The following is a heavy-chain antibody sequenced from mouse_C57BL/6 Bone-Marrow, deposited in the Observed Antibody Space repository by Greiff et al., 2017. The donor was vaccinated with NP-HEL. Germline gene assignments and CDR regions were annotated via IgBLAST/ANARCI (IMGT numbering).Heavy chain of an antibody. V-gene: IGHV5-17*01. Sequence: EVKLMESGGGLVKPGGSLKLSCAASGFTFSDYGMHWVRQAPEKGLEWVAYISSGSSTIYYADTVKGRFTISRDNAKNTLFLQMTSLRSEDTAMYYCARPRRWGQGTLVTVSA. J-gene: IGHJ3*01. CDR3: ARPRR. CDR1: GFTFSDYG. CDR2: ISSGSSTI. D-gene: IGHD2-12*01.